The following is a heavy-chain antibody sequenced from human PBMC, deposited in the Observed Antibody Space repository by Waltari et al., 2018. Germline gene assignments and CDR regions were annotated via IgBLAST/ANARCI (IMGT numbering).Heavy chain of an antibody. CDR2: FDPEDGET. CDR1: GYTLTELS. Sequence: QVQLVQSGAEVKKPGASVTVSGKVSGYTLTELSMHWVRQAPGKGLEWMGGFDPEDGETIYAQKFQGRVTMTEDTSTDTAYMELSSLRSEDTAVYYCATGPIVVVPAAPPEYFQHWGQGTPVTVSS. V-gene: IGHV1-24*01. CDR3: ATGPIVVVPAAPPEYFQH. D-gene: IGHD2-2*01. J-gene: IGHJ1*01.